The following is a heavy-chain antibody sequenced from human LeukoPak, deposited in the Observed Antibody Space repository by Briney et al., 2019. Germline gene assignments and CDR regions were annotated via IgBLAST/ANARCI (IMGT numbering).Heavy chain of an antibody. J-gene: IGHJ6*03. CDR3: ARERRYYYYMDV. CDR1: GGSISSSSYY. Sequence: PSETLSLTCTVSGGSISSSSYYWGWIRQPPGKGLEWIGSIYYSGSTYYNPSLKSRVTISVDTSKNQFSLKLSSVTAADTAVYYCARERRYYYYMDVWGKGTTVTVSS. V-gene: IGHV4-39*07. CDR2: IYYSGST.